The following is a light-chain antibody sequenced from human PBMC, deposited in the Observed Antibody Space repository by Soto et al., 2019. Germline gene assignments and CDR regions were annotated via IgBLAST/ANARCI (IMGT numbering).Light chain of an antibody. CDR3: QQYNSYWT. Sequence: DIQMTQSPSTLSASVGDRVTITCRASQSISSWLAWYQQKPGKAPKLLIYKASSLESGVPSRVSVSGSGTEFTLTISRQQPDDFANYYCQQYNSYWTFGQGTKVEIK. J-gene: IGKJ1*01. CDR2: KAS. CDR1: QSISSW. V-gene: IGKV1-5*03.